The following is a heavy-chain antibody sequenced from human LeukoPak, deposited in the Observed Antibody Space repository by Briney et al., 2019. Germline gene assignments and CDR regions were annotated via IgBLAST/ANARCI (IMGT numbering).Heavy chain of an antibody. CDR3: ARGLFQVVTGLELRGPFDY. Sequence: ASVKVSCKASGYTFTNYGIIWVRQAPGRGLEWMGWNSAYNDNTNYAQKFQGRVTMTTDTSTNTAYMELRSLTSDDTAVYYCARGLFQVVTGLELRGPFDYWGQGTLVTVSS. J-gene: IGHJ4*02. V-gene: IGHV1-18*01. CDR2: NSAYNDNT. CDR1: GYTFTNYG. D-gene: IGHD1-7*01.